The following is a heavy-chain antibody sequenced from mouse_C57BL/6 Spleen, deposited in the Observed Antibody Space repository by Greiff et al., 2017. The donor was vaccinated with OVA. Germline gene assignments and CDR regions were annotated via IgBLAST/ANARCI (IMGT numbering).Heavy chain of an antibody. CDR3: AREGDYAMDY. J-gene: IGHJ4*01. CDR2: IYPGDGDT. V-gene: IGHV1-80*01. CDR1: GYAFSSYW. Sequence: VQLQQSGAELVKPGASVKISCKASGYAFSSYWMNWVKQRPGKGLEWIGQIYPGDGDTNYNGKVKGKATLTADKSSSTSYMQLSSLTSEDSAVYFCAREGDYAMDYWGQGTSVTVSS.